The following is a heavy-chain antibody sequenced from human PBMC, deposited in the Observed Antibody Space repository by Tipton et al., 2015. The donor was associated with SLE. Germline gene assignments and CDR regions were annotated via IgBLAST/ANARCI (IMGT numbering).Heavy chain of an antibody. V-gene: IGHV4-34*01. CDR1: GGSFSGYY. CDR2: INHSGST. J-gene: IGHJ6*03. CDR3: ARGMVHYYYMDV. Sequence: TLSLTCAVYGGSFSGYYWSWIRQPPGKGLEWIGEINHSGSTNYSPSLKSRVTISVDTSKNQFSLKLSSVTAADTAVYYCARGMVHYYYMDVWGKGTTVTVSS. D-gene: IGHD4/OR15-4a*01.